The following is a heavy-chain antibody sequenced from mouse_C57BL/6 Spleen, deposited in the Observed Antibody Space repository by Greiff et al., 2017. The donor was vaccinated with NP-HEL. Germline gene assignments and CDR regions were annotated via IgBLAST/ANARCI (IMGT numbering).Heavy chain of an antibody. J-gene: IGHJ1*03. V-gene: IGHV1-85*01. Sequence: QVQLKQSGPELVKPGASVKLSCKASGYTFTSYDINWVKQRPGQGLEWIGWIYPRDGSTKYNEKFKGKATLTVDTSSGTAYMELHSLTSEDSAVYFCARSPAYYSNYVGYFDVWGTGTTVTVSS. CDR3: ARSPAYYSNYVGYFDV. CDR2: IYPRDGST. CDR1: GYTFTSYD. D-gene: IGHD2-5*01.